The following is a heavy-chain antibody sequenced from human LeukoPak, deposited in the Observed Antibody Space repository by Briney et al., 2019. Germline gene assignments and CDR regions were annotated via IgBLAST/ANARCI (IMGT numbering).Heavy chain of an antibody. Sequence: SETLSLTCTVSGGSINSYYWSWIRQPPGKGLEWIGYIYYSGSTNYNPSLKSRVTISVDTSKNQFSLKLSSVTAADTAVYYCASRSGGGHFGYWGQGTLVTVSS. CDR3: ASRSGGGHFGY. CDR1: GGSINSYY. CDR2: IYYSGST. V-gene: IGHV4-59*08. J-gene: IGHJ4*02. D-gene: IGHD2-15*01.